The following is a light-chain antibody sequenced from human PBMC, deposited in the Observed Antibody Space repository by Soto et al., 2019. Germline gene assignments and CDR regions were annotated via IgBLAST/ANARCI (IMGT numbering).Light chain of an antibody. CDR1: SDSVSPSYY. CDR3: VLYMGGGVWV. J-gene: IGLJ3*02. CDR2: STN. Sequence: QAVVTQEPSFSVSPGGTVTLTCGLSSDSVSPSYYPSWYQQTPGQAPRTLIYSTNIRSSGVPDRFSGSILGNNAALTITGAQADDESDYYCVLYMGGGVWVFGGGTKVTVL. V-gene: IGLV8-61*01.